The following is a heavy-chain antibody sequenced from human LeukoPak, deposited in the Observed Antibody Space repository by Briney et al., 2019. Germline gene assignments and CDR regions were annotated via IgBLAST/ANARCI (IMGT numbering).Heavy chain of an antibody. D-gene: IGHD3-16*01. V-gene: IGHV3-74*01. CDR3: AGFWGYYYGMDV. Sequence: GGSLRLSCAASGFTFSSYWMHWVRQAPGKGLVWVSRINSDGSSTSYADSVKGRFTISKDNAKNTLYLQMNSLRAEDTAVYYCAGFWGYYYGMDVWGQGTTVTVSS. J-gene: IGHJ6*02. CDR2: INSDGSST. CDR1: GFTFSSYW.